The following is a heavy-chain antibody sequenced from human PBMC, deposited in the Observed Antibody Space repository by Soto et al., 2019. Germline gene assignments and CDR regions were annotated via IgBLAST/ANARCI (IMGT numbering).Heavy chain of an antibody. CDR3: TRGSEAPLSLLYLDT. D-gene: IGHD2-15*01. V-gene: IGHV4-30-2*01. Sequence: PXESLSVPGSVSCASITTGGFSWTWVRQPPGGGLEWIGHVYHRAITQYNPSLKGRVSISVDTSRSLFSLRLTSLTAADTAVYFCTRGSEAPLSLLYLDTWGQGTPVPVSS. J-gene: IGHJ4*02. CDR2: VYHRAIT. CDR1: CASITTGGFS.